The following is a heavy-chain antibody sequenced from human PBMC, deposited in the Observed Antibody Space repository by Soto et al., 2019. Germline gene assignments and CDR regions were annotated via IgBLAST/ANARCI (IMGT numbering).Heavy chain of an antibody. Sequence: QVQLVESGGGVVQPGRSLRLSCAASGFTFSSYGMHWVRQAPGKGLEWVAVIWYDGSKKYYADSVKGRFTISRDNSKNTPELQINRLRAEGTAVDYCAKNEGKAAGNGLRGQGTLGTVS. CDR1: GFTFSSYG. CDR3: AKNEGKAAGNGL. J-gene: IGHJ4*02. V-gene: IGHV3-33*06. D-gene: IGHD6-13*01. CDR2: IWYDGSKK.